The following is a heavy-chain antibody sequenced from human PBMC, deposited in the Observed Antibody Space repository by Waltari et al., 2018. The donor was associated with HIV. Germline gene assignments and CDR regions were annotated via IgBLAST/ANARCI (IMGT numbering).Heavy chain of an antibody. D-gene: IGHD6-13*01. CDR3: ARDRLGYSSSFDAFDI. J-gene: IGHJ3*02. CDR1: GFTFDDYG. CDR2: INGNGGST. V-gene: IGHV3-20*01. Sequence: EVQLVESGGGVVRPGGSLRLSCAASGFTFDDYGMSWVRQAPGKGLEWVSGINGNGGSTGYADSVKGRFTISRDNANNSLYLQMNSLRAEDTASYHCARDRLGYSSSFDAFDIWGQGTMVTVSS.